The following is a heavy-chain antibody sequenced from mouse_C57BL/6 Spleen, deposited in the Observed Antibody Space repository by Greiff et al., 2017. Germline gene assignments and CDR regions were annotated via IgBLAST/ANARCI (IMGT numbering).Heavy chain of an antibody. J-gene: IGHJ3*01. CDR1: GFTFSDYG. D-gene: IGHD1-2*01. V-gene: IGHV5-17*01. CDR2: ISSGSSTT. Sequence: EVHLVESGGGLVKPGGSLKLSCAASGFTFSDYGMHWVRQAPEKGLEWVAYISSGSSTTYYADTVKGRFTISRDNAKNTLFLQMTSLRSEDTAMYYGARGLRLWFAYWGQGTLVTVSA. CDR3: ARGLRLWFAY.